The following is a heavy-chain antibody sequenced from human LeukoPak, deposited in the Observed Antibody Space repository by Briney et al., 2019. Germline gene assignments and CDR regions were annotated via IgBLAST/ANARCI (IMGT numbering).Heavy chain of an antibody. CDR2: IWYDGSNK. J-gene: IGHJ6*02. CDR1: GFTFSSYG. V-gene: IGHV3-33*01. D-gene: IGHD2/OR15-2a*01. CDR3: ARDRIAPGGMDV. Sequence: PGRSLRLSCAASGFTFSSYGMHWVRQAPGKGLEWVAVIWYDGSNKYYADSVKGRFTISRDNSKNTLYLQMNSLRAEDTAVYYCARDRIAPGGMDVWGQGTTVTVSS.